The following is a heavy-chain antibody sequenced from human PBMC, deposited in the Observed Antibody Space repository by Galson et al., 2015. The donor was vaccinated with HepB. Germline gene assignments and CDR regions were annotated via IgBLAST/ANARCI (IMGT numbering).Heavy chain of an antibody. Sequence: SLRLSCAASGFTFSSYWMHWVRQAPGKGLVWVSRINSDGSSTSYADSVKGRFTISRDNAKNTLYLQMNSLRAEDPAVYYCARDLGRWLQLHAFDIWGQGTMVTVSS. CDR1: GFTFSSYW. CDR3: ARDLGRWLQLHAFDI. V-gene: IGHV3-74*01. CDR2: INSDGSST. D-gene: IGHD5-24*01. J-gene: IGHJ3*02.